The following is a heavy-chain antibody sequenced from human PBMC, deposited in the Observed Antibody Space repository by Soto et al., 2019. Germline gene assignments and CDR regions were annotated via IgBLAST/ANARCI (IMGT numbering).Heavy chain of an antibody. V-gene: IGHV5-51*01. CDR3: ARSRVSTPRLEDPFDI. CDR1: GYSFTTYW. D-gene: IGHD5-12*01. Sequence: PGESLKISCKGSGYSFTTYWLAWVRQMPGKGLEYMGIIYPGDSDSRYSPAFQGQVTISADKPISTAYLQWTSLKASDTAIYYCARSRVSTPRLEDPFDIWGQGTMVTVSS. CDR2: IYPGDSDS. J-gene: IGHJ3*02.